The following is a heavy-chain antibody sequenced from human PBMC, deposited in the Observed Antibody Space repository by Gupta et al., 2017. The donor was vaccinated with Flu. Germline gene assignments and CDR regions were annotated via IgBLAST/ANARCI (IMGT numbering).Heavy chain of an antibody. CDR2: INHSGST. CDR3: ARSGYSYGSYYYYGMDV. CDR1: GGSFSGYY. D-gene: IGHD5-18*01. Sequence: QVQLQQWGAGLLKPSETLSLTCAVYGGSFSGYYWSWIRQPPGKGLEWIGEINHSGSTNYNPSLKSRVTISVDTSKNQFSLKLSSVTAADTAVYYCARSGYSYGSYYYYGMDVWGQGTTVTVSS. V-gene: IGHV4-34*01. J-gene: IGHJ6*02.